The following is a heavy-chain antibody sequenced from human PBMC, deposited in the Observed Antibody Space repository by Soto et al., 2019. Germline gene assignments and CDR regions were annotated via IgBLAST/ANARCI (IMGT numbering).Heavy chain of an antibody. J-gene: IGHJ4*02. V-gene: IGHV4-39*01. CDR1: GGSISSSSYY. CDR2: IYYSGST. D-gene: IGHD5-12*01. Sequence: PSETLSLTCAVSGGSISSSSYYWGWIRQPPGKGLEWIGSIYYSGSTYYNPSLKSRVTISVDTSKNQFSLKLSSVTAADTAVYYCARKGRDGYGALDNFDYGGKETLVTVPS. CDR3: ARKGRDGYGALDNFDY.